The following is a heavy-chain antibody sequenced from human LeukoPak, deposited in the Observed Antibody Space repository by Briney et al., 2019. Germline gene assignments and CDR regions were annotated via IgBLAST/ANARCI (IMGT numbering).Heavy chain of an antibody. V-gene: IGHV4-34*01. CDR1: GGSFSGYY. D-gene: IGHD6-13*01. Sequence: SETLSLTCAVYGGSFSGYYWSWIRQPPGKGLEWIGEINHSGSTNYNASLKSRVTISVDTSKNQFSLKLSSVTAADTAMYYCARDSIAAAGTGLWGQGTMVTVSS. CDR2: INHSGST. CDR3: ARDSIAAAGTGL. J-gene: IGHJ3*01.